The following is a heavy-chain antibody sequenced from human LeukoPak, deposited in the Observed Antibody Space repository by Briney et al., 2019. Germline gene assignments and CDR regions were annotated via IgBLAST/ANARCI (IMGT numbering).Heavy chain of an antibody. J-gene: IGHJ6*02. V-gene: IGHV3-7*01. D-gene: IGHD3-10*01. CDR2: IKQDGSEK. Sequence: GGSLRLSCAASGFTFSSYWMNWVRQAPGKGLEWVANIKQDGSEKYYVDSVKGRFTISRDSAKNSLYLQMNSLRAEDTAVYYCARQQDYYGWGSSISYYYYGMDVWGPGTTVTVSS. CDR3: ARQQDYYGWGSSISYYYYGMDV. CDR1: GFTFSSYW.